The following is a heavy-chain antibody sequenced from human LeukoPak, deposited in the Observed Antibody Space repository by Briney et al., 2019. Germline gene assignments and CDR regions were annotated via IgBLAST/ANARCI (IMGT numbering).Heavy chain of an antibody. Sequence: GGSLRLSCAAYGFCVTNNYMSWVRQAPGKGLEFVSLIYSVASTYYADSVKGRFTISRDDSKNTVFLQMNSLGPEDTAIYFCTRPHSRGREILNWGQGALVTVSS. CDR2: IYSVAST. CDR3: TRPHSRGREILN. V-gene: IGHV3-53*01. J-gene: IGHJ1*01. CDR1: GFCVTNNY. D-gene: IGHD3-10*01.